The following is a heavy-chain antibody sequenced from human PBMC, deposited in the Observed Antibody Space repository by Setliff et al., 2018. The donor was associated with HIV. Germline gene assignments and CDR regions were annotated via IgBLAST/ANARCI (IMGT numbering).Heavy chain of an antibody. CDR1: GYTFTSYG. D-gene: IGHD2-2*01. J-gene: IGHJ5*02. CDR2: ISPYNGHT. V-gene: IGHV1-18*01. CDR3: ARWSCGRATCYDSPYNWFDP. Sequence: ASVKAPARASGYTFTSYGIGWVRQAPGQGLEWMGWISPYNGHTNYAQKLQGRVTMTTDTSTSTTYMELTSLRSDDTAVYYCARWSCGRATCYDSPYNWFDPWGQGTLVTVSS.